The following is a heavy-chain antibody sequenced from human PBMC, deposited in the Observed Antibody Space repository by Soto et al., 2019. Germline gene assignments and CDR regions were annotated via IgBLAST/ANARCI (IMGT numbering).Heavy chain of an antibody. CDR3: AKDRLRGGFLTTATTNGMDV. Sequence: QVQLVESGGGVVQPGRSLRLSCAASGFTFSSYGMHWVRQAPGKGLEWVALISYDGSNKYYADSVKGRFTISRENSKNTLYLQMNSLRAGDTAVYYCAKDRLRGGFLTTATTNGMDVWGQGTTVTVSS. CDR2: ISYDGSNK. D-gene: IGHD1-26*01. CDR1: GFTFSSYG. V-gene: IGHV3-30*18. J-gene: IGHJ6*02.